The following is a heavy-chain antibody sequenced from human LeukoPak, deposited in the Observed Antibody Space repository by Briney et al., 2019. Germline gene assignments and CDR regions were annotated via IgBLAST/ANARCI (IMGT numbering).Heavy chain of an antibody. CDR2: IYYSGST. D-gene: IGHD4-17*01. CDR3: AREATVTTSYDY. V-gene: IGHV4-30-4*08. J-gene: IGHJ4*02. Sequence: PSETLSLTCTVSGGSISSGDYYWSWIRQPPGKGLEWIEYIYYSGSTYYNPSLKSRVTISVDTSKNQFSLKLSSVTAADTAVYYCAREATVTTSYDYWGQGTLVTVSS. CDR1: GGSISSGDYY.